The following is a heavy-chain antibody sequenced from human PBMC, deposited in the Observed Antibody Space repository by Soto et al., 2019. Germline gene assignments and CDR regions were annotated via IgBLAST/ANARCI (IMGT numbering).Heavy chain of an antibody. J-gene: IGHJ6*02. Sequence: SGPTLVNPTQTLTLTCTFSGFSLSTSGMCVSWIRQPPGKALEWLARIDWNDEKYYSTSLKTRLTISKETSKNQVDLTITKIEPVDTATYYCARIRGGYDIYYYGMDVWGQGTTVTVSS. CDR2: IDWNDEK. D-gene: IGHD5-12*01. CDR3: ARIRGGYDIYYYGMDV. V-gene: IGHV2-70*11. CDR1: GFSLSTSGMC.